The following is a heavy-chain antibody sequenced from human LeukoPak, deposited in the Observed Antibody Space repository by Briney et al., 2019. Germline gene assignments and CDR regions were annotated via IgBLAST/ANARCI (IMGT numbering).Heavy chain of an antibody. CDR3: ARGKVTATYDY. CDR1: GGSISSYY. Sequence: SETLSLTCTVSGGSISSYYWSWIRQPPGKGLEWIGYIYHSGSTYHNPSLKSRVTISVDRSKNQFSLKLSSVTAADTAVYYCARGKVTATYDYWGQGTLVTVSS. J-gene: IGHJ4*02. V-gene: IGHV4-59*12. D-gene: IGHD2-21*02. CDR2: IYHSGST.